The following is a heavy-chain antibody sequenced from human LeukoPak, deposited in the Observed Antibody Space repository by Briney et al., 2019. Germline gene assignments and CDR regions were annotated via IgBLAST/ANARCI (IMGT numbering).Heavy chain of an antibody. D-gene: IGHD4-17*01. CDR1: GFTFSSYA. CDR2: ISYDGSNK. Sequence: PGGSLRLSCAASGFTFSSYAMHWVRQAPGKGLEWVAVISYDGSNKYYADSVKGRFTISRDNSKNTLYLQVNSLRAEDTAVYYCARDPDYGDNYFDYWGQGTLVTVSS. J-gene: IGHJ4*02. V-gene: IGHV3-30-3*01. CDR3: ARDPDYGDNYFDY.